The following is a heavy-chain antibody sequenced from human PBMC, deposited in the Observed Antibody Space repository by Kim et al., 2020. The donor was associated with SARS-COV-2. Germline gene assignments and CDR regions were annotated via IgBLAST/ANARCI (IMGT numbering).Heavy chain of an antibody. D-gene: IGHD6-13*01. CDR3: AKAFAAAGTNYYYGMDV. Sequence: GGSLRLSCAASGFTFSSYGMHWVRQAPGKGLEWVAVISYDGSNKYYADSVKGRFTISRDNSKNTLYLQMNSLRAEDTAVYYCAKAFAAAGTNYYYGMDVWGQGTTLTVSS. CDR2: ISYDGSNK. CDR1: GFTFSSYG. V-gene: IGHV3-30*18. J-gene: IGHJ6*02.